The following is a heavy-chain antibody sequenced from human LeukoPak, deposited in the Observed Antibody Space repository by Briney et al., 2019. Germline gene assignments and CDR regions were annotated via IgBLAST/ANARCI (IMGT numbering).Heavy chain of an antibody. CDR1: GFTFSACG. Sequence: GGSLRLSCAASGFTFSACGMHWVRQAPGKGLEWVSSITTFSGYIYYADSVKGRFSISTNNAKNSLYLQMDSLRAEDTAVYYCARDPYDFWSGLPAQRYFDLWGRGTLVTVSS. CDR3: ARDPYDFWSGLPAQRYFDL. J-gene: IGHJ2*01. CDR2: ITTFSGYI. D-gene: IGHD3-3*01. V-gene: IGHV3-21*04.